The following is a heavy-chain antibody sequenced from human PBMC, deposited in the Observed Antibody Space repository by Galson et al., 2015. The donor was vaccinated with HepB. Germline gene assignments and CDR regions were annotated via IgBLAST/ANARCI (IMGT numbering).Heavy chain of an antibody. CDR1: GYTFTSYA. CDR2: INTNTGNP. V-gene: IGHV7-4-1*02. CDR3: ARDPSGSGIRGYYFDY. J-gene: IGHJ4*02. D-gene: IGHD3-10*01. Sequence: SVKVSCKASGYTFTSYAMNWVRQAPGQGLEWMGWINTNTGNPTYAQGFTGRFVFSLDTSVSTAYLQISSLKAEDTAVYYCARDPSGSGIRGYYFDYWGQGTLVTVSS.